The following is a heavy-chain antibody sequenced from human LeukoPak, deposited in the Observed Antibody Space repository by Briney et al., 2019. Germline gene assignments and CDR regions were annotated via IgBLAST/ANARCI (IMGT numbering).Heavy chain of an antibody. CDR2: IHHSGST. Sequence: PSETLSLTCAVYGGSFTGYYWSWIRQPPGKGLEWIGEIHHSGSTNYNPSLKSRVTISVDTSKNQFSLKLSSVTAADTAVYYCARVPTVTFFDYWGQGTLVTVSS. CDR3: ARVPTVTFFDY. V-gene: IGHV4-34*01. D-gene: IGHD4-17*01. CDR1: GGSFTGYY. J-gene: IGHJ4*02.